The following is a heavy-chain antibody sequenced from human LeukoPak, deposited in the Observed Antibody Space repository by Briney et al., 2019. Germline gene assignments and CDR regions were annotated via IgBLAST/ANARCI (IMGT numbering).Heavy chain of an antibody. D-gene: IGHD3-22*01. V-gene: IGHV3-30*02. Sequence: GGSLRLSCAASGFTFSSFGIHWVRQAPGKGLEWVAFIRYDGSYEYYADSVKGRFTISRDNSKKTLYLQMNSLSPEDTAVCFCAGDGGYDTSGYYFDYWGQGTLVTVSS. CDR2: IRYDGSYE. J-gene: IGHJ4*02. CDR3: AGDGGYDTSGYYFDY. CDR1: GFTFSSFG.